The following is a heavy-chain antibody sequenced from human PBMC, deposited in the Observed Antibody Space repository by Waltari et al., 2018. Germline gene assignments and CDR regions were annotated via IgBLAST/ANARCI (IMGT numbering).Heavy chain of an antibody. CDR2: INQSGST. CDR1: GGSFSGYY. CDR3: ARAPRRDIVVVPAALYGWDY. V-gene: IGHV4-34*01. Sequence: QVQLQQWGAGLLKPSETLSLTCAVYGGSFSGYYWSWIRQPPGKGLEWIGEINQSGSTNYNPSLKSRVTISVDTSKNQFSLKLSSVTAADTAVYYCARAPRRDIVVVPAALYGWDYWGQGTLVTVSS. D-gene: IGHD2-2*01. J-gene: IGHJ4*02.